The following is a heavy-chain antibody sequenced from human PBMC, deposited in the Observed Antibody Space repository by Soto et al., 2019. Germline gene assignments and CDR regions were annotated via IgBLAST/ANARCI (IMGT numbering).Heavy chain of an antibody. CDR1: GFTFSSYS. J-gene: IGHJ4*02. D-gene: IGHD5-18*01. CDR2: ISSSSSTI. V-gene: IGHV3-48*01. Sequence: EVQLVESGGGLVQPGGSLRLSCAASGFTFSSYSMNLVRQAQGKRLEWVSYISSSSSTIYYADSVKGRFTISRDNAKNSQYLQMNSLRAEDTAVYYCARDYSSYGPFDYWGQGTLVTVSS. CDR3: ARDYSSYGPFDY.